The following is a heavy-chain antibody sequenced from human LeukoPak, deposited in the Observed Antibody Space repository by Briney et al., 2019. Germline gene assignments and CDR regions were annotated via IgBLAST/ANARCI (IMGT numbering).Heavy chain of an antibody. J-gene: IGHJ4*02. V-gene: IGHV4-34*01. D-gene: IGHD1-26*01. CDR1: GGSFSGYY. CDR3: ARGGVGATTYYFDY. CDR2: INHSGST. Sequence: SETLSLTCAVYGGSFSGYYWSWIRQPPGEGLEWIGEINHSGSTNYNPSLKSRVTISVDTSKNQFSLKLSSVTAADTAVYYCARGGVGATTYYFDYWGQGTLVTVSS.